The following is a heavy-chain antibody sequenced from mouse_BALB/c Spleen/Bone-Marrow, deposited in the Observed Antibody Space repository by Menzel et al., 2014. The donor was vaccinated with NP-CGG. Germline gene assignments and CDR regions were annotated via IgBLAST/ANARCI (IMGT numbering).Heavy chain of an antibody. CDR1: GYTLTDYN. CDR2: IYPFNGGT. Sequence: VQLQQSGPELVKSGTSVKISCKASGYTLTDYNMHCVKQSHGKSLEWIGYIYPFNGGTDYNQKFKSKATMTVDKSSSAEYMERRNLTSEASAVYYCARSSYFDYWGQGTTLTVSS. D-gene: IGHD1-1*01. V-gene: IGHV1S29*02. J-gene: IGHJ2*01. CDR3: ARSSYFDY.